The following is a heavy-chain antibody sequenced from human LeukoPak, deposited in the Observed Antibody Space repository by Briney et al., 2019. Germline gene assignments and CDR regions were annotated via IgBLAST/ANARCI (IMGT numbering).Heavy chain of an antibody. CDR2: IYYSGST. CDR3: AMSAGIRVDP. CDR1: GGSISSYY. J-gene: IGHJ5*02. D-gene: IGHD5/OR15-5a*01. Sequence: SETLSLTCTVSGGSISSYYWSWIRQPPGKGLEWIGYIYYSGSTNYNPSLKSRVTISVDTSKNQFSLKLSSVTATDTAVYYCAMSAGIRVDPWGQGTLVTVSS. V-gene: IGHV4-59*01.